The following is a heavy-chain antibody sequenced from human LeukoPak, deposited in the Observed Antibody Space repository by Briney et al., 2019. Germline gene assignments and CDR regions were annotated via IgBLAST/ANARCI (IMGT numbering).Heavy chain of an antibody. V-gene: IGHV4-59*01. CDR1: GGSFSGYY. Sequence: SETLSLTCAVYGGSFSGYYWNWIRQPPGRGLEWIGYIDYSGSTNYNPSLKSRVTISVDTSKKQFSLKLTSVTAADTAVYYCARGGSRISVYFDPWGQGTLVTVSS. D-gene: IGHD5/OR15-5a*01. J-gene: IGHJ5*02. CDR2: IDYSGST. CDR3: ARGGSRISVYFDP.